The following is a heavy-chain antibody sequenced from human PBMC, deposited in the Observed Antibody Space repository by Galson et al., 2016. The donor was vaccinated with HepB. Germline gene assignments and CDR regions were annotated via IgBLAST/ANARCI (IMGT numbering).Heavy chain of an antibody. J-gene: IGHJ4*02. CDR3: ARDLLLIVGATEYYFDY. CDR2: IWFDGRNK. Sequence: SLRLSCAASGFTFSNYGMHWVRQAPGKGLEWVAVIWFDGRNKYYADSVRGRFTIFRDNSKNTLYLQMNSLRGEDTAVYYCARDLLLIVGATEYYFDYWGQGTLVTVSS. CDR1: GFTFSNYG. D-gene: IGHD1-26*01. V-gene: IGHV3-33*01.